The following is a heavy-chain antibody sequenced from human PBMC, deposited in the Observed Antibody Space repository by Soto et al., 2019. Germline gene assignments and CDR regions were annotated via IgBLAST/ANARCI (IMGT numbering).Heavy chain of an antibody. CDR2: INHSGST. CDR3: ARVGRKNYYYDSSGYSS. Sequence: SETLSLTCAVYGGSFSGYYWSWIRQPPGKGLEWIGEINHSGSTNYNPSLKSRVTISVDTSKNQFSLKLSSVTAADTAVYYCARVGRKNYYYDSSGYSSWGQGTLVTVSS. J-gene: IGHJ5*02. CDR1: GGSFSGYY. V-gene: IGHV4-34*01. D-gene: IGHD3-22*01.